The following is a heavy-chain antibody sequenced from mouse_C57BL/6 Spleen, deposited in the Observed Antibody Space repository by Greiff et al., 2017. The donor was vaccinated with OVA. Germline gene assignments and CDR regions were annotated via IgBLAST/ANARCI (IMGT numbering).Heavy chain of an antibody. V-gene: IGHV6-6*01. CDR2: IRNKANNHAT. J-gene: IGHJ1*03. CDR3: TRRNLSPYWYFDI. Sequence: EVKLQESGGGLVQPGGSMKLSCAASGFTFSDAWMDWVRQSPEKGLEWVAEIRNKANNHATYYAESVKGRFTISRDDSKSSVYLQMNSLRAEDTGIYYCTRRNLSPYWYFDIWGTGTTVTVSS. CDR1: GFTFSDAW.